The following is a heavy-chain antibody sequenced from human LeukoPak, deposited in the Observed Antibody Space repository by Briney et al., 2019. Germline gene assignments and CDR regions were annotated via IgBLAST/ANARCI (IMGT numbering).Heavy chain of an antibody. CDR2: IKEDGTEK. CDR1: GFTFSDFW. V-gene: IGHV3-7*01. CDR3: GREWAVDF. J-gene: IGHJ4*02. Sequence: GGSLRLSCAGSGFTFSDFWMTWVRQTPGKGLEWVANIKEDGTEKNLVNSVKGRFTISRDNAKNSLYLQMNSLRVEDTAVYYCGREWAVDFWGQGTLVTVSS.